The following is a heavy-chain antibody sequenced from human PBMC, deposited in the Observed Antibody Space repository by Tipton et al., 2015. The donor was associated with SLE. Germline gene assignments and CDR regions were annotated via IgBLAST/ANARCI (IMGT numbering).Heavy chain of an antibody. J-gene: IGHJ6*02. CDR1: DGSFSGYY. CDR3: ARGVAVADPFDYCCGMDV. D-gene: IGHD6-19*01. CDR2: INHSGST. V-gene: IGHV4-34*01. Sequence: TLSLTCAVYDGSFSGYYWSWIRQPPGKGLEWIGEINHSGSTNYNPSLKSRVTISVDTSKNQFSLKLSSVTAADTAVYYCARGVAVADPFDYCCGMDVWGQGTTVTVSS.